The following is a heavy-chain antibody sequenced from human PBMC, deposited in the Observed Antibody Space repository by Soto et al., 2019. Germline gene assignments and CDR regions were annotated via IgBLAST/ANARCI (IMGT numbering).Heavy chain of an antibody. CDR2: INAGNGNT. D-gene: IGHD3-9*01. CDR3: ARVQAYYDILTGYSPYFDY. J-gene: IGHJ4*02. V-gene: IGHV1-3*01. CDR1: GYTFTSYA. Sequence: GASLKVSCKASGYTFTSYAMHWVRQAPGQRLEWMGWINAGNGNTKYSQKFQGRVTITRDTSASTAYMELSSLRSEDTAVYYCARVQAYYDILTGYSPYFDYWGQGTLVTVSS.